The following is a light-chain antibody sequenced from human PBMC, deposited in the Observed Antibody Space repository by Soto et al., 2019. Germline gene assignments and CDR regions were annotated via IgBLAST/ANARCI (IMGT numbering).Light chain of an antibody. Sequence: EILMTLSPATLSLSPGERATLSCSASQSVSSSYLSWYQQKPGQAPRLLIYGASTRATDIPARFSGSGSGTDFTLTISSLQPEDFAVYYCQQDYNLPITFGQGTRLEIK. CDR1: QSVSSSY. CDR2: GAS. J-gene: IGKJ5*01. V-gene: IGKV3D-7*01. CDR3: QQDYNLPIT.